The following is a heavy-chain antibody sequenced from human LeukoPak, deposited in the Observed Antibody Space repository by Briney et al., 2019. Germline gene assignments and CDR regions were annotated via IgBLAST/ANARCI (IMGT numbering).Heavy chain of an antibody. CDR3: ARQGYDILTGYIDAFDI. J-gene: IGHJ3*02. CDR2: IYYSGNT. V-gene: IGHV4-59*08. D-gene: IGHD3-9*01. Sequence: SETLSLTCTVSGGSMSNYYWSWIRQPPGKGLEWIGFIYYSGNTNYNPSLKSRVTISVDTSRNQFSLKLSSVTAADTAIYYCARQGYDILTGYIDAFDIWGQGTMVTVSS. CDR1: GGSMSNYY.